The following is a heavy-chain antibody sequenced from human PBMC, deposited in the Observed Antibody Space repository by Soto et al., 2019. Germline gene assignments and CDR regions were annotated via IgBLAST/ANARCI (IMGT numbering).Heavy chain of an antibody. V-gene: IGHV4-34*01. CDR2: INHSGST. J-gene: IGHJ4*02. CDR1: GGSFSGHC. Sequence: SETLSLTCAVYGGSFSGHCWSWIRQPPGKGLEWIGEINHSGSTNYNPSLKSRVTISVDTSKNQLCLKLSTVTAADTAVYYCASGALLYYYGSGSYSGTYYFDYWGQGTLVT. CDR3: ASGALLYYYGSGSYSGTYYFDY. D-gene: IGHD3-10*01.